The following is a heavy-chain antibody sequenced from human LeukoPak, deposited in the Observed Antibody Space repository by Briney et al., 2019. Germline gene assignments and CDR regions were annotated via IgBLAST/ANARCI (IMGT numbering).Heavy chain of an antibody. V-gene: IGHV4-39*01. CDR2: IYYSGST. Sequence: SETLSLSCTVSGGSISSSSYYWGWIRQPPGKGLEWIGSIYYSGSTYYNPSLKSRATISVDTSKNQFSLKLSSVTAAGMVVYYFARLGRSYYFDYWGQGTLVTVSS. J-gene: IGHJ4*02. CDR3: ARLGRSYYFDY. CDR1: GGSISSSSYY. D-gene: IGHD2-15*01.